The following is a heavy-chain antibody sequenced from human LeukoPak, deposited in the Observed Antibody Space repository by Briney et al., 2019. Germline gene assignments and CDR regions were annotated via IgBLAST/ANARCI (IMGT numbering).Heavy chain of an antibody. CDR2: ISSSSGPI. Sequence: SGGSLRLSCAASGFTFTIYNMNWVRQAPGKGLEWVSYISSSSGPIYYADSVKGRFTISRDNAKNSLYLQMNSLRGEDTAVYYCARDLSDAFDIWGQGTMVTVSS. CDR1: GFTFTIYN. V-gene: IGHV3-48*01. CDR3: ARDLSDAFDI. J-gene: IGHJ3*02.